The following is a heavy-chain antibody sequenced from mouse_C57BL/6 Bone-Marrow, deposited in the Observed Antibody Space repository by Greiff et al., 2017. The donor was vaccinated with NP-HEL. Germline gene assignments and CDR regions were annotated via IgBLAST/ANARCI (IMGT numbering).Heavy chain of an antibody. Sequence: QVQLQQSGPGLVQPSQSLSITCTVSGFSLTSYGVHWVRQSPGKGLEWLGVIWRGGSTDYNAAFMSRLSITKDNSKSQVFVKMNSLQADDTAIYYCAKNYGSSHYYAMDYWGQGTSVTVSS. CDR2: IWRGGST. D-gene: IGHD1-1*01. V-gene: IGHV2-5*01. CDR3: AKNYGSSHYYAMDY. J-gene: IGHJ4*01. CDR1: GFSLTSYG.